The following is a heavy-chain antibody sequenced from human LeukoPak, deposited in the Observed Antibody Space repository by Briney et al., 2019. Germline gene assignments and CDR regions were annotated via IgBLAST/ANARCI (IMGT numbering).Heavy chain of an antibody. J-gene: IGHJ4*02. Sequence: SETLSLTCTVSGGSISSYYWSWIRQPPGKGLEWIGYIYYSGSTNYNPSLKSRVTISVDTSKNQFSLKLSSVTAADTAVYYCARGRDSSGYYYAYYFDYWGQGTLVTVSS. CDR1: GGSISSYY. V-gene: IGHV4-59*12. D-gene: IGHD3-22*01. CDR2: IYYSGST. CDR3: ARGRDSSGYYYAYYFDY.